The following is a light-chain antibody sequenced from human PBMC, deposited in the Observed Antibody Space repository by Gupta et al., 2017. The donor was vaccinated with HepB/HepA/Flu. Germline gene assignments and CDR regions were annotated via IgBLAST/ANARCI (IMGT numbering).Light chain of an antibody. Sequence: DIQMPQSPSTLSASVGDRVTITCRTSQNIYSGLAWYQQKPGKAPKLLMYRASTLEIGVPSRFSGSGSGTEFTLTIASLQPDDSATYYCQQYNTYWTFGQGTKVEIK. V-gene: IGKV1-5*03. CDR2: RAS. CDR1: QNIYSG. CDR3: QQYNTYWT. J-gene: IGKJ1*01.